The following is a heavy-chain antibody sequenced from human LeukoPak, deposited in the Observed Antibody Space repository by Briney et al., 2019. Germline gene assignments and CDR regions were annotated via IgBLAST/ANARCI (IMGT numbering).Heavy chain of an antibody. CDR2: IYYSGST. J-gene: IGHJ3*02. CDR1: GGSISSSSYY. Sequence: SETLSLTCTVSGGSISSSSYYWGWIRQPPGKGLEWIGSIYYSGSTYYNPSLKSRVTISVDTSKNQFSLKLSSVTAADTAVYYCARHYYDSSGYRSFDIWGQGTMVTVSS. CDR3: ARHYYDSSGYRSFDI. V-gene: IGHV4-39*01. D-gene: IGHD3-22*01.